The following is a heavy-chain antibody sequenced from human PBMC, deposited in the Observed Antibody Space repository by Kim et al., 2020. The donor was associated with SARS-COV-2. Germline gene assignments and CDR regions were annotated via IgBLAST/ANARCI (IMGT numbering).Heavy chain of an antibody. CDR3: ARGIARQQLVRRCWYFDL. CDR1: GGSFSGYY. Sequence: SETLSLTCAVYGGSFSGYYWSWIRQPPGKGLEWIGEINHSGSTNYNPSLKSRVTISVDTSKNQFSLKLSSVTAADTAVYYCARGIARQQLVRRCWYFDLWGRGTLVTVSS. J-gene: IGHJ2*01. CDR2: INHSGST. V-gene: IGHV4-34*01. D-gene: IGHD6-13*01.